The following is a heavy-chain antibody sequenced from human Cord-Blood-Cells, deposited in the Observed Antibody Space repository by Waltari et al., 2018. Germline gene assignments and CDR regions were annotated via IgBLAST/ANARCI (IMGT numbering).Heavy chain of an antibody. J-gene: IGHJ6*03. CDR3: AALLYYDCGSGSSSWGYYMDV. V-gene: IGHV1-69*01. D-gene: IGHD3-3*01. Sequence: QVQLVQSGAEVKKPGSSVKVSCKASGGTFSSYAISWVRQAPGQGLEWMGGIIPIFGTANYAQKFQGRVTMTADESTSTAYMELSSLRSEDTAVYYCAALLYYDCGSGSSSWGYYMDVWGKGTTVTVSS. CDR2: IIPIFGTA. CDR1: GGTFSSYA.